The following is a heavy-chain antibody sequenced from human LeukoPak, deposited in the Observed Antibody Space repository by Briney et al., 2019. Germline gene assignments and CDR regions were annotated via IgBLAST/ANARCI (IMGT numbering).Heavy chain of an antibody. J-gene: IGHJ5*02. CDR1: GGSISSYY. CDR2: IYYSGST. D-gene: IGHD3-22*01. CDR3: ARYYYDSSGYFGDWFDP. Sequence: SETLSLTCTVSGGSISSYYLSWIRQPPGKGLEWIGYIYYSGSTNYNPSLKSRVSISVDTSKNQFPLKLSSVTAADTAVYYCARYYYDSSGYFGDWFDPWGQGTLVTVSS. V-gene: IGHV4-59*08.